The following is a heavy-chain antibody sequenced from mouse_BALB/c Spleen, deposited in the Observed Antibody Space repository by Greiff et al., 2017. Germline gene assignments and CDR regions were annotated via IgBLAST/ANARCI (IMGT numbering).Heavy chain of an antibody. D-gene: IGHD1-1*02. V-gene: IGHV1-54*01. CDR1: GYAFTNYL. J-gene: IGHJ4*01. Sequence: QVQLQQSGAELVRPGTSVKVSCKASGYAFTNYLIEWVKQRPGQGLEWIGVINPGSGGTNYNEKFKGKATLTADKSSSTAYMQLSSLTSDDSAVYFCARRVDAMDYWGQGTSVTVSS. CDR2: INPGSGGT. CDR3: ARRVDAMDY.